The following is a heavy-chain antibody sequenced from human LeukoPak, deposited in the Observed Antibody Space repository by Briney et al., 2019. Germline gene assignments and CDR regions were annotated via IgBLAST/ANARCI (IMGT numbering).Heavy chain of an antibody. CDR2: IKTDGSEK. Sequence: PGGSLRLSCEASGFTFSSYWMSWVRQAPGKGLEWVANIKTDGSEKYYVDSVKGRFTISRDNAKNSLYLQMNSLRAEDTAVYYCARVKLETGTRGFGYFDYWGQGTLVTVSS. D-gene: IGHD5-24*01. CDR1: GFTFSSYW. V-gene: IGHV3-7*03. CDR3: ARVKLETGTRGFGYFDY. J-gene: IGHJ4*02.